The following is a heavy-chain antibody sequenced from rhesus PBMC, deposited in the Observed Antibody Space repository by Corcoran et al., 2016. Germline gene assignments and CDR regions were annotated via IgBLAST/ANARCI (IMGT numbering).Heavy chain of an antibody. V-gene: IGHV4-160*01. J-gene: IGHJ4*01. D-gene: IGHD4-29*01. CDR2: IYGSGGST. CDR1: GGSISSNY. Sequence: QVQLQEAGPGLVKPSETLSLTCAVSGGSISSNYWSWIRQPPGEVLEWIGRIYGSGGSTDYNPSLKSRVTISTDTSKNQFSLKLSSVTAADTAVYYCARNPHGSSYGFGYWGQGVLVTVSS. CDR3: ARNPHGSSYGFGY.